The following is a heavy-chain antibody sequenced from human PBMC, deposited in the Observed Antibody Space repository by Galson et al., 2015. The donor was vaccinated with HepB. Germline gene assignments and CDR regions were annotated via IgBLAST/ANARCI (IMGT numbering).Heavy chain of an antibody. CDR1: GFTFSSYG. Sequence: SLRLSCAASGFTFSSYGMHWVRQAPGKGLEWVAFMRYDGSNKYYADSVKGRFTISRDNSKNTLYLQMNSLRAEDTAVYYCAKDPYPMTTVTLPAYWGQGTLVTVSS. D-gene: IGHD4-17*01. V-gene: IGHV3-30*02. J-gene: IGHJ4*02. CDR3: AKDPYPMTTVTLPAY. CDR2: MRYDGSNK.